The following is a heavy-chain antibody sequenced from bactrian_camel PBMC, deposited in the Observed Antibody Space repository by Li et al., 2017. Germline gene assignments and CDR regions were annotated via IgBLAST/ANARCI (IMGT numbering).Heavy chain of an antibody. J-gene: IGHJ4*01. CDR3: AFSYGNTWYAFDY. V-gene: IGHV3S1*01. Sequence: VQLVESGGSLVQPGGSLRLSCVASRFTFSNNWMHWVRQAPGKGPEWVSRINTGGSSTYYADSVKGRFTISRDNAKNTMYLQMNNLKSEDAALYYCAFSYGNTWYAFDYWGQGTQVTVS. D-gene: IGHD6*01. CDR1: RFTFSNNW. CDR2: INTGGSST.